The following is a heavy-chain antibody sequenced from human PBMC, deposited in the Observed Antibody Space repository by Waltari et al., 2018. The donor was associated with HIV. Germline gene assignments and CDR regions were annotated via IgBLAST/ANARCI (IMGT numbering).Heavy chain of an antibody. V-gene: IGHV3-15*01. CDR2: IKSKSVGETT. D-gene: IGHD3-22*01. CDR1: GFIFPNFW. Sequence: VESGGGLVKPGGTLRLSCAASGFIFPNFWMTWVRQVPGKGLVWVGRIKSKSVGETTDYAASVRGRFTVSRDDSKNTLFLQMNNPKIEDTGIYYCTVPRSGSSGFFYWGQGILVTVSS. CDR3: TVPRSGSSGFFY. J-gene: IGHJ4*02.